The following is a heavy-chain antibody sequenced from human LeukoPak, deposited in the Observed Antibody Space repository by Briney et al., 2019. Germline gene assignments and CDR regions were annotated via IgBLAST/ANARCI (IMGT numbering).Heavy chain of an antibody. CDR2: IYHSGST. V-gene: IGHV4-38-2*02. D-gene: IGHD1-7*01. CDR1: GYSISSGYY. Sequence: SEPLSLICTVSGYSISSGYYWGWLRQPPGKGLEWIGCIYHSGSTYYNPSLKSRVTISVDTSKNQFSLKLSSVTAADTAVYYWARHRGTRLGAFDIWGQGTMVTVSS. CDR3: ARHRGTRLGAFDI. J-gene: IGHJ3*02.